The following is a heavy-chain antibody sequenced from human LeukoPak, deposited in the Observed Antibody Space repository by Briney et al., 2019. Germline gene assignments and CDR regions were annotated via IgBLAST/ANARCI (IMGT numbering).Heavy chain of an antibody. V-gene: IGHV1-8*01. J-gene: IGHJ4*02. Sequence: ASVKVSCKASGYTFTTYDIMWVRQATGQGLEWMGWMNPDSGNTGYAQKLQGRVTMTTDTSTSTAYMELRSLRSDDTAVYYCARDRDIVVVPAAHASDYWGQGTLVTVSS. D-gene: IGHD2-2*01. CDR2: MNPDSGNT. CDR3: ARDRDIVVVPAAHASDY. CDR1: GYTFTTYD.